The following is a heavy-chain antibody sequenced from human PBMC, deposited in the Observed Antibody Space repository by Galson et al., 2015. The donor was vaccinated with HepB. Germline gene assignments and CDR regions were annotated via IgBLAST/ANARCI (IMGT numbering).Heavy chain of an antibody. Sequence: SLRLSCAASGFTFSSFDMNWVRQAPGKGLEWVSYISSSGTTIFYADSVKGRFTISRDNAKNSLYLQMNSLRDEDTAVYYCARDGIVHYYFDFWGQGTLVTVSS. CDR3: ARDGIVHYYFDF. CDR2: ISSSGTTI. D-gene: IGHD2/OR15-2a*01. CDR1: GFTFSSFD. J-gene: IGHJ4*02. V-gene: IGHV3-48*02.